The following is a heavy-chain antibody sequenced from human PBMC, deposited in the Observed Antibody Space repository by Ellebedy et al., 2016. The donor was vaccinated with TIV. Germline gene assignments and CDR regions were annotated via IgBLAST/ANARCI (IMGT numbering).Heavy chain of an antibody. V-gene: IGHV1-46*01. CDR1: GYTFTSYY. CDR2: INPSGGST. D-gene: IGHD3-10*01. CDR3: ARDAYGSGSYWRELPGYYYYGMDV. J-gene: IGHJ6*02. Sequence: ASVKVSCXASGYTFTSYYMHWVRQAPGQGLEWMGIINPSGGSTSYAQKFQGRVTMTRDTSTSTAYMELSSLRSEDTAVYYCARDAYGSGSYWRELPGYYYYGMDVWGQGTTVTVSS.